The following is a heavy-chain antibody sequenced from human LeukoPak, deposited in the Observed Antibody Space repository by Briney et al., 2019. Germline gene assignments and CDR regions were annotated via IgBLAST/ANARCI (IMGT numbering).Heavy chain of an antibody. CDR3: ANHRSAFEF. CDR2: ISGSASGH. CDR1: GLTFSTFG. J-gene: IGHJ4*02. D-gene: IGHD3-10*01. V-gene: IGHV3-23*01. Sequence: PGGSLRLSCAASGLTFSTFGMSWIRQSPGKGLEWVSAISGSASGHIPNYADSVKGRFTISRDNYKNTLYLQMNSLRVEDMAVYYCANHRSAFEFWGQGTLVTVSS.